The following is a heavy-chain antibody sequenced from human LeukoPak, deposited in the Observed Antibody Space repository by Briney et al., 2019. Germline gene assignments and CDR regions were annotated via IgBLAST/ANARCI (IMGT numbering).Heavy chain of an antibody. CDR1: GVPFSIYA. CDR3: AKIVSRVPAY. CDR2: ISCGSGTT. V-gene: IGHV3-23*01. Sequence: GGSLRLSCAASGVPFSIYAMSWVRQAPGKGLEWCAVISCGSGTTYYADSVKGRFIISRDSSKITLYLQMTSLRAEDPAVYYCAKIVSRVPAYWGQGSLVTVSS. J-gene: IGHJ4*02. D-gene: IGHD2-15*01.